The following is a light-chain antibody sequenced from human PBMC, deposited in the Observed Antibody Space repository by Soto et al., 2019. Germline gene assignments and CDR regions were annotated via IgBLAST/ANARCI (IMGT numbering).Light chain of an antibody. CDR2: KAS. Sequence: DIQMTQSPSTLSASVGDRVTITCRASQSISSWLAWYQQKPGKAPKLLIYKASTLESGVPSRFIGSGSGTECPLTISSLQHDDFATYYCQQYNSYPYTFVQGPKLEIK. J-gene: IGKJ2*01. CDR3: QQYNSYPYT. V-gene: IGKV1-5*03. CDR1: QSISSW.